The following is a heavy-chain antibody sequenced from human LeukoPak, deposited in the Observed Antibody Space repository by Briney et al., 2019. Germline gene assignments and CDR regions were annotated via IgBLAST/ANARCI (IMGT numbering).Heavy chain of an antibody. CDR3: STLTSRGLSDS. V-gene: IGHV3-15*07. CDR1: GFTFTNAW. J-gene: IGHJ4*02. CDR2: IKSKADGETI. D-gene: IGHD1-20*01. Sequence: PGGSLRLSRAASGFTFTNAWMNWVRQAPGKGLEWVGRIKSKADGETIDYAAPVKGRFTFSRDDSKNTLYLQMNSLKSEDTAVYYCSTLTSRGLSDSWGQGTLVTVSS.